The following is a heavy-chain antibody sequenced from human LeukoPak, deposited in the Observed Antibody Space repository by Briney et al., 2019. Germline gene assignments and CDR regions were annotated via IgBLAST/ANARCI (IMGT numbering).Heavy chain of an antibody. V-gene: IGHV4-4*07. D-gene: IGHD6-13*01. CDR2: IYTSGST. Sequence: SETLSLTCTVSGGSISSYYWSWIRQPAGEGLEWIGRIYTSGSTNYNPSLKSRVTMSVDTSKNQFSLKLSSVTAADTAVYYCARDSPAIAAAASWGQGTLVTVSS. CDR3: ARDSPAIAAAAS. J-gene: IGHJ5*02. CDR1: GGSISSYY.